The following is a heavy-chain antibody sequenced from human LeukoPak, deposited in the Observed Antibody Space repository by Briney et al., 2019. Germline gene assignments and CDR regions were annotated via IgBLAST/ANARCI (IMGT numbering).Heavy chain of an antibody. CDR3: ARALAPYYYGSGSYYKGFGY. J-gene: IGHJ4*02. D-gene: IGHD3-10*01. CDR2: IYYSGST. CDR1: GGSISSYY. V-gene: IGHV4-59*12. Sequence: PSETLSLTCTVSGGSISSYYWSWIRQPPGKGLEWIGYIYYSGSTNYNPSLKSRVTISVDTSKNQFSLKLSSVTAADTAVYYCARALAPYYYGSGSYYKGFGYWGQGTLVTVSS.